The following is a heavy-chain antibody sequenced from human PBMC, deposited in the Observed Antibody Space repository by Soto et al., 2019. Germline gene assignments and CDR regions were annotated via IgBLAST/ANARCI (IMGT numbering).Heavy chain of an antibody. D-gene: IGHD6-6*01. CDR1: GFTFSSYW. CDR3: ARGIAARLFDY. CDR2: IKQDGSEK. V-gene: IGHV3-7*01. Sequence: GGSLRLSCAASGFTFSSYWMSWVRQAPGKGLEWVANIKQDGSEKYYVDSVKGRFTISRDNAKNSLYLQMNSLRAEDTAVYSCARGIAARLFDYWGQGTLVTVSS. J-gene: IGHJ4*02.